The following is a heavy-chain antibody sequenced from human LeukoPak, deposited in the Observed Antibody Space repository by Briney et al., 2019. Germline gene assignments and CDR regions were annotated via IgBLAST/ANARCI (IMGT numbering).Heavy chain of an antibody. J-gene: IGHJ3*02. D-gene: IGHD2/OR15-2a*01. CDR1: GGSIRSYY. V-gene: IGHV4-59*08. CDR2: ISYSGTT. Sequence: PSETLSLTCTVSGGSIRSYYWSWIRQPPGKGLEWIGYISYSGTTNYNPSLKSRVTISVDTSKNQFSLKVRSVTAADTAIYYCARHFRTFDAFDIWGQGTMVTVSS. CDR3: ARHFRTFDAFDI.